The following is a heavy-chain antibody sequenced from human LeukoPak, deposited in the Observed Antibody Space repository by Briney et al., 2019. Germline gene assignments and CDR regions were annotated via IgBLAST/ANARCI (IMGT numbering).Heavy chain of an antibody. Sequence: SETLSLTRTVSGGSISSYYWSWIRQPAGKGLEWIGRIYTSGSTNYNPSLRSRDTMSVDTSKNQFSLKLSSVTAADTAVYYCARTRIQLWLHAFDIWGQGKMVTVSS. CDR2: IYTSGST. CDR3: ARTRIQLWLHAFDI. J-gene: IGHJ3*02. CDR1: GGSISSYY. V-gene: IGHV4-4*07. D-gene: IGHD5-18*01.